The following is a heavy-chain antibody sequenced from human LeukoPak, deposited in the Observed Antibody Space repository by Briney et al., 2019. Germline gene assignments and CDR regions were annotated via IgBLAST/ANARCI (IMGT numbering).Heavy chain of an antibody. J-gene: IGHJ4*02. CDR3: ARAPSYRRYSYHS. Sequence: KPSETLSLTCTVSGASITSESSYWGWIHQPPGKGFQWIGGLVYDGIAHYNPSLQSHVSISADTSNNQFSLKLASVTASDTGVYFCARAPSYRRYSYHSWGQGTLVTVSS. D-gene: IGHD3-16*02. CDR2: LVYDGIA. V-gene: IGHV4-39*01. CDR1: GASITSESSY.